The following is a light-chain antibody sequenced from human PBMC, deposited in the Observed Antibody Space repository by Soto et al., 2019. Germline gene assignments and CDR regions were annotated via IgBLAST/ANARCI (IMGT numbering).Light chain of an antibody. Sequence: DIQMTQSPSSLSASVGDRVIITCRASQSIRKYLNWYQHKPGKVPTLLIYAASSLQSGVPSRFSGRGSGTEFTLTITSLQPEDFATYYCQQSGDTPPWTFGQGTKVEIK. CDR3: QQSGDTPPWT. V-gene: IGKV1-39*01. J-gene: IGKJ1*01. CDR1: QSIRKY. CDR2: AAS.